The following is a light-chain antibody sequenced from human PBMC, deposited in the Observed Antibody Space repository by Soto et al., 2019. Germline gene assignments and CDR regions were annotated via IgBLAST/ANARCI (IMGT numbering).Light chain of an antibody. J-gene: IGKJ1*01. CDR3: QQYYDTPRT. CDR2: WAS. CDR1: QNLLYNSNNKNY. V-gene: IGKV4-1*01. Sequence: DIVMTQSPDSLAVSLGERATINCKSSQNLLYNSNNKNYFAWYQQKPGQAPKLLIYWASTRGSGVPDRFSGSGSGTDFTLTISSLQAGDVAVYYCQQYYDTPRTFGQGTKVEI.